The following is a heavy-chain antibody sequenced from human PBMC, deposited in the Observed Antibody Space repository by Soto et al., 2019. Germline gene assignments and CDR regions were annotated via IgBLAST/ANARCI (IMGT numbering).Heavy chain of an antibody. CDR2: IYYSGST. CDR1: GGSISSSSYY. J-gene: IGHJ4*02. D-gene: IGHD1-1*01. Sequence: QLQLQESGPGLVKPSETLSLTCTVSGGSISSSSYYWGWIRPPPGKGLEWIGSIYYSGSTYYNPSLKSRVTISVDTSKNQFSLKLSSVTAADTAVYYCARYAAKRSGYYFDYWGQGTLVTVSS. CDR3: ARYAAKRSGYYFDY. V-gene: IGHV4-39*01.